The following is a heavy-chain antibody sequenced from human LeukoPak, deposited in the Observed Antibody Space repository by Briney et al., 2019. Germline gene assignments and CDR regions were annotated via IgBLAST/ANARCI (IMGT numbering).Heavy chain of an antibody. J-gene: IGHJ6*03. CDR1: GGSISSSTYY. Sequence: SETLSLTCTVSGGSISSSTYYWGWIRQPPGKGLEWIGSIYYSGSTCYNPSLKSRVTISVDTSKNQFSLKLSSVTAADTAVYYCARGYDYVWGSYPPYYYMDVWGKGTTVTVSS. V-gene: IGHV4-39*01. CDR3: ARGYDYVWGSYPPYYYMDV. CDR2: IYYSGST. D-gene: IGHD3-16*02.